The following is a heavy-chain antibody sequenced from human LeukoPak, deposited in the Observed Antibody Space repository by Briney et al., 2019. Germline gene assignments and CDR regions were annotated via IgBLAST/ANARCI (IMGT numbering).Heavy chain of an antibody. D-gene: IGHD3-9*01. CDR1: GFTFSSYG. V-gene: IGHV3-30*18. Sequence: GGSLRLSCAASGFTFSSYGMHWVRQAPGKGLEWVAVISYDGSNKYYADSVKGRFTISRDNSKNTLYLQMNSLRAEDTAVYYCAKEILRYFDWLPPDYYGMDVWGKGTTVTVSS. J-gene: IGHJ6*04. CDR2: ISYDGSNK. CDR3: AKEILRYFDWLPPDYYGMDV.